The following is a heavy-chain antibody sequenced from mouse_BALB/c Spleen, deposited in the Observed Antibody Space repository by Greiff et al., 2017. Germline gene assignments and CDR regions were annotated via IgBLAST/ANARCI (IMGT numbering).Heavy chain of an antibody. V-gene: IGHV1S81*02. J-gene: IGHJ3*01. CDR3: TREEGYGAWFAY. Sequence: VQLVESGAELVKPGASVKLSCKASGYTFTSYYMYWVKQRPGQGLEWIGEINPSNGGTNFNEKFKSKATLTVDKSSSTAYMQLSSLTSEDSAVYYCTREEGYGAWFAYWGQGTLVTVSA. CDR2: INPSNGGT. D-gene: IGHD2-14*01. CDR1: GYTFTSYY.